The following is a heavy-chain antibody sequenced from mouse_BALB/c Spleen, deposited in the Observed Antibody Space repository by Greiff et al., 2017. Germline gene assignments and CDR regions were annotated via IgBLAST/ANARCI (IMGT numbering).Heavy chain of an antibody. CDR2: NDPANGNT. CDR1: GFNIKDTY. D-gene: IGHD1-1*01. J-gene: IGHJ1*01. CDR3: ARGLRRSYWYFDV. Sequence: VQLQQSGAELVKPGASVKLSCTASGFNIKDTYMHWVKQRPEQGLEWIGRNDPANGNTKYDPKFQGKATITADNSSNTAYLQLSSLTSEDTAVFYCARGLRRSYWYFDVWGAGTTVTVSS. V-gene: IGHV14-3*02.